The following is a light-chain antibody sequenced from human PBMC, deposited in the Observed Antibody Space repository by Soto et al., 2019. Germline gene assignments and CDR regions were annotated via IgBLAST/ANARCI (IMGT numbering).Light chain of an antibody. CDR2: GAS. J-gene: IGKJ1*01. CDR1: QSVSSN. Sequence: EIVMTQSPATLSVSPGERATLSCRASQSVSSNLAWYQQKPGQAPRLLIYGASARATGIPARFSGSGSGTEFTLTIASLQPEDSATYYCQQSYNLPWTFGPGTKVDI. CDR3: QQSYNLPWT. V-gene: IGKV3-15*01.